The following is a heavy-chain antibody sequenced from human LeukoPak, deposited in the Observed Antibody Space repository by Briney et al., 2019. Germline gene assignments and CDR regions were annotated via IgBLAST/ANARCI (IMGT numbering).Heavy chain of an antibody. Sequence: GGSLRLSCAASGFTFSSYGMHWVRQAPGKGLEWVAVIWYDGSNKYYADSVKGRFTISRDNSKNTLYLQMNSLRAEDTAVYYCARDTVTMVRGGGLDYWGQGTLVTVSS. CDR3: ARDTVTMVRGGGLDY. D-gene: IGHD3-10*01. J-gene: IGHJ4*02. CDR1: GFTFSSYG. CDR2: IWYDGSNK. V-gene: IGHV3-33*01.